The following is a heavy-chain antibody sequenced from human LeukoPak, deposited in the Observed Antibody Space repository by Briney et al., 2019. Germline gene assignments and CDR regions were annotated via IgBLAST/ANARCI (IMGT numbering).Heavy chain of an antibody. D-gene: IGHD4-17*01. CDR2: IKQDGSEK. Sequence: GGSLRLSCAASGFTFSSYWMSWVRQAPGKGLGWVANIKQDGSEKYYVDSVKGRFTISRDNAKNSLYLQMNSLRAEDTAVYYCARDRPVTKDAFDIWGQGTMVTVSS. V-gene: IGHV3-7*01. CDR3: ARDRPVTKDAFDI. CDR1: GFTFSSYW. J-gene: IGHJ3*02.